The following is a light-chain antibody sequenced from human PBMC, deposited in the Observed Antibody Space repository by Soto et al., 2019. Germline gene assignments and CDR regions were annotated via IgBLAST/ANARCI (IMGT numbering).Light chain of an antibody. CDR2: DDN. CDR1: SSNIGGNS. Sequence: QSVLTQPPSVSAAPGQKVTISCSGSSSNIGGNSVSWYQQLLGTAPKLLIYDDNKRPPGIPDRFSGSKSGTSATLGITGFQTGDEADYYCGSWDSSLSAYVFGTGTKVTV. J-gene: IGLJ1*01. CDR3: GSWDSSLSAYV. V-gene: IGLV1-51*01.